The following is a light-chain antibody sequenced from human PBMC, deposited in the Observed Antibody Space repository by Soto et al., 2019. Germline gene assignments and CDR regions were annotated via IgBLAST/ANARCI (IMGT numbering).Light chain of an antibody. CDR3: SSYTSSSLPYV. CDR2: DVS. V-gene: IGLV2-14*01. CDR1: SSDVGGYNY. J-gene: IGLJ1*01. Sequence: QSALTQPASVSGSPGQSITISCTGTSSDVGGYNYVSWYQEHPGKAPKLMIYDVSNRHSGVSNRFSGSKSGNTASLTISGLQAEDEADYYCSSYTSSSLPYVFGTGTKVTVL.